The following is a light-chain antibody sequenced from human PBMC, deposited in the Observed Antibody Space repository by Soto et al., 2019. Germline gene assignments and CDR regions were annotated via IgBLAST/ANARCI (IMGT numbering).Light chain of an antibody. Sequence: DIQMTQSPSTLSASVGDRVTITCRASQSISSWLAWYQQKPGKAPKLLIYDASSLESGVPSRFSGTGLGTEFTLTINNLQPDDFATYYCQQYDGYSRTFGQGTKVDNK. V-gene: IGKV1-5*01. J-gene: IGKJ1*01. CDR1: QSISSW. CDR2: DAS. CDR3: QQYDGYSRT.